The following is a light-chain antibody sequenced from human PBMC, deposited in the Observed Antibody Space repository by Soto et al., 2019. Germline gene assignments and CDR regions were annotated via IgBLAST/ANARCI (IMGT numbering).Light chain of an antibody. CDR3: HQYGSSSPIT. CDR2: DAS. Sequence: DIQMTQSPSTLSASVGDRVTITCRASRSISNWLAWYQQRQGIAPKLLIFDASILQSGVPSRFSGGGSGTEFSLSICRLQTDDFSTYSCHQYGSSSPITFGGGTKVEI. V-gene: IGKV1-5*01. J-gene: IGKJ4*01. CDR1: RSISNW.